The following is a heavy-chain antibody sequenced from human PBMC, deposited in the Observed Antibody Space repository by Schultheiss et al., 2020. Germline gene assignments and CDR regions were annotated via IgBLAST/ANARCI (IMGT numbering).Heavy chain of an antibody. Sequence: GGSLRLSCAASGFTFSYYYMSGVRQAPGKGLEWVGRIRSKANSYATAYAASVKGRFTISRDDSKNTAYLQINSLKTEDTAVYYCTSSTYAYCSDGRCHSDYYYYGMDVWGQGNTVTVSS. CDR3: TSSTYAYCSDGRCHSDYYYYGMDV. D-gene: IGHD2-15*01. CDR2: IRSKANSYAT. J-gene: IGHJ6*02. V-gene: IGHV3-73*01. CDR1: GFTFSYYY.